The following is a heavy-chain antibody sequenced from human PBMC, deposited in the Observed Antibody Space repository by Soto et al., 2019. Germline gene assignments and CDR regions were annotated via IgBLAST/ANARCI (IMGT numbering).Heavy chain of an antibody. Sequence: VQLVQSGAEVKKPGASVKVSCKASGYSFTAYGIHWVRQAPGQRLEWMGWINAAIGKIKFSQKFQGRVTISRDTSARTAYMELSGLRSEDTAVYYCARLDGGYFYNDGMDVWGQGTTVTVSS. V-gene: IGHV1-3*01. CDR2: INAAIGKI. CDR3: ARLDGGYFYNDGMDV. CDR1: GYSFTAYG. J-gene: IGHJ6*02. D-gene: IGHD3-10*01.